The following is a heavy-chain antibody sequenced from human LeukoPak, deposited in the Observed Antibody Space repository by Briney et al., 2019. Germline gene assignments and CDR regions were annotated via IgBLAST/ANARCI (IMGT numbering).Heavy chain of an antibody. J-gene: IGHJ4*02. Sequence: GSLRLSCVASGFTFSSYWMTWVRQAPGKGLEWVANIKTDGSQIYYADSVKGRFTISRDNAKNSLYLQMNSLRAEDTAVYYCARDLNWETYWGQGTLVSVSS. D-gene: IGHD7-27*01. CDR1: GFTFSSYW. V-gene: IGHV3-7*01. CDR2: IKTDGSQI. CDR3: ARDLNWETY.